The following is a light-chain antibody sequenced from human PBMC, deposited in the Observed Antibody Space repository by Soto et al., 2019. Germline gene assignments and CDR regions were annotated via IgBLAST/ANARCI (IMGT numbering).Light chain of an antibody. Sequence: DIQMTRSRSTLSGSVGDRVTITCRASQTMRSWLAWYQQKPGKAPKLLIFQASSLASGVPSRFSGSGSGTEFTLAISGLQPEDFATYYCQQYNSYSRTFGQGTKVDIK. V-gene: IGKV1-5*03. CDR1: QTMRSW. CDR3: QQYNSYSRT. CDR2: QAS. J-gene: IGKJ1*01.